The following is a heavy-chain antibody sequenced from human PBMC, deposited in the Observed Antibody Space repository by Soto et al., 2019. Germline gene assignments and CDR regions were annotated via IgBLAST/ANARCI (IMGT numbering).Heavy chain of an antibody. CDR1: GGSISSYY. Sequence: PSATLSLTCTVSGGSISSYYWSWIRQPPGKGLEWIGEINHSGSTNYNPSLKSRVTISVDTSKNQFSLKLSSVTAADTAVYYCARGVHLTRIAAAGFFDYWGQGTLVTVSS. CDR3: ARGVHLTRIAAAGFFDY. V-gene: IGHV4-34*01. J-gene: IGHJ4*02. CDR2: INHSGST. D-gene: IGHD6-13*01.